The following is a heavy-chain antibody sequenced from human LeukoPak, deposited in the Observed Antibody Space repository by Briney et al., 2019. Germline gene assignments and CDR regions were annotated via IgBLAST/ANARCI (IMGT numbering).Heavy chain of an antibody. Sequence: SETLSLTCTVSGGSISNSDYYWSWIRQSPGKGLEWVGYIYFNGYTYYSPSLRSRLAISTDTSKNHFSLNLTSVTAADTAVYYCARVANGDYFDFWGQGTLVTVSS. D-gene: IGHD4-17*01. J-gene: IGHJ4*02. CDR3: ARVANGDYFDF. CDR1: GGSISNSDYY. CDR2: IYFNGYT. V-gene: IGHV4-30-4*01.